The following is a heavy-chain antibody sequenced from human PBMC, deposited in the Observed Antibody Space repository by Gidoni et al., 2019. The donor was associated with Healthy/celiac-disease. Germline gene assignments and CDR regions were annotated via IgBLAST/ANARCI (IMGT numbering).Heavy chain of an antibody. CDR2: IIPIFGTA. D-gene: IGHD4-17*01. J-gene: IGHJ4*02. CDR3: ARAVRYGDLSPFDY. V-gene: IGHV1-69*01. CDR1: GGNFSSYA. Sequence: QVQLVQSGAEVKKPGSSVKVSCKASGGNFSSYAISWVRHAPGQGLEWMGGIIPIFGTANYAQKFQGRVTITADESTSTAYMELSSLRSEDTAVYYCARAVRYGDLSPFDYWGQGTLVTVSS.